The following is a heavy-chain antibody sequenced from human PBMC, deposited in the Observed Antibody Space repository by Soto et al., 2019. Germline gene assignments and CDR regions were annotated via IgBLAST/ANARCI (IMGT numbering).Heavy chain of an antibody. J-gene: IGHJ4*02. D-gene: IGHD3-22*01. CDR2: ISVDNGNT. CDR3: ARAGQYYDASGYAD. Sequence: QVELVQSGTEVKKPGASIKVSCKASGYSFATSGMTWVRQAPGQGLEWMGWISVDNGNTNYDQNLQNRVTMTTDTSTKTAYLEVRNLRSDDTAVYSCARAGQYYDASGYADWGQGTLVTVSS. CDR1: GYSFATSG. V-gene: IGHV1-18*01.